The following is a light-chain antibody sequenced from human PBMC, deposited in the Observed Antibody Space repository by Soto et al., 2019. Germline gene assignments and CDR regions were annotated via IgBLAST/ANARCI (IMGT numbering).Light chain of an antibody. CDR1: QSISSY. Sequence: DIQMTQSPSSLSASVGDRVTITCRASQSISSYLNWYQQKPGKATKLLIYAASSLQSGVPSRISGSRSGTDFTLTISSLQPEDFATYYCQQSYSTPYTFGQGTKLEI. J-gene: IGKJ2*01. CDR3: QQSYSTPYT. CDR2: AAS. V-gene: IGKV1-39*01.